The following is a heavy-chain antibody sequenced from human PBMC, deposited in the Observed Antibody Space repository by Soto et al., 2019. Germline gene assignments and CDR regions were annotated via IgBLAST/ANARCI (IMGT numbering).Heavy chain of an antibody. Sequence: SLRLSCAASGFTVSSKYMTWVRQAPGKGLEWVSLIQSGGTTYYADSVKGRFTISRDTSENTLHLQMDSLRVEDTAVYYCARDDVLCDGGRCYGIPLDVWSKGTTVTVSS. CDR1: GFTVSSKY. J-gene: IGHJ6*04. V-gene: IGHV3-66*01. D-gene: IGHD2-15*01. CDR2: IQSGGTT. CDR3: ARDDVLCDGGRCYGIPLDV.